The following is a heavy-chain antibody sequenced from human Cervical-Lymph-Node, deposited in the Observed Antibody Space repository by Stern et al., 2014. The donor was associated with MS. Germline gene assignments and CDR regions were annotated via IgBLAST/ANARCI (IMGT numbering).Heavy chain of an antibody. CDR3: AAGYCTSASCYTGRNFGY. J-gene: IGHJ4*02. V-gene: IGHV4-31*03. D-gene: IGHD2-2*02. CDR1: GGSISSGGYY. Sequence: QLQLQESGPGLVKPSQTLSLTCTVSGGSISSGGYYWSWIRQHPGKGLEWIGYIYNSGSSYYNPSLKSRVIISGDTSKNQVSLNLTSVTAADSAVYYCAAGYCTSASCYTGRNFGYWGQGTLVTVSS. CDR2: IYNSGSS.